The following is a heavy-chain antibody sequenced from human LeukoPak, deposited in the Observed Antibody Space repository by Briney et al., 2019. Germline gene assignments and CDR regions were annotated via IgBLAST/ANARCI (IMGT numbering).Heavy chain of an antibody. CDR3: ARLSGDCSGGSCFRHFDY. Sequence: ASVKVSRKASGYTFTSYGIIWVRQAPGQGLEWMGWISAYNGNTNYAQKLQGRVTMTTDTSTSTAYMELRSLRSDDTAVYYCARLSGDCSGGSCFRHFDYWGQGTLVTVSS. D-gene: IGHD2-15*01. CDR1: GYTFTSYG. CDR2: ISAYNGNT. J-gene: IGHJ4*02. V-gene: IGHV1-18*01.